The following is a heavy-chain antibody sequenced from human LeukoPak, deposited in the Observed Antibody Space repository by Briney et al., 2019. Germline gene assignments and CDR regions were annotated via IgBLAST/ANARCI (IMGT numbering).Heavy chain of an antibody. J-gene: IGHJ4*02. CDR3: ARHPHIVVAGTTWLYYFDY. D-gene: IGHD2-2*01. CDR1: GYSLSIGYY. CDR2: MYRSGYT. V-gene: IGHV4-38-2*01. Sequence: SETLSLTCAVSGYSLSIGYYWGWIRQPPGKGLEWIGNMYRSGYTYYNPSLKSRVTISVDTSKNQFSLKLRSVTAADTAVCYCARHPHIVVAGTTWLYYFDYWGQGTLVTVSS.